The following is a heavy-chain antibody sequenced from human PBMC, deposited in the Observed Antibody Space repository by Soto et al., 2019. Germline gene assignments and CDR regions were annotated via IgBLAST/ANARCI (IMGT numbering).Heavy chain of an antibody. CDR3: ARGLGSSWYTGYYYYYMDV. V-gene: IGHV1-8*01. Sequence: ASVKVSCKASGYTFTSYDINWVRQATGQGLEWMGWMNPNSGNTGYAQKFQGRVTMTRNTSISTAYMELSSLRSEDTAVYYCARGLGSSWYTGYYYYYMDVWGKGTTVTVS. J-gene: IGHJ6*03. D-gene: IGHD6-13*01. CDR2: MNPNSGNT. CDR1: GYTFTSYD.